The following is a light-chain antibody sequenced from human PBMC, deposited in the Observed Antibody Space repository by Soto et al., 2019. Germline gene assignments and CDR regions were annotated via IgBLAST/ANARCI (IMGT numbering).Light chain of an antibody. CDR2: DAS. CDR1: QDISNY. V-gene: IGKV1-33*01. Sequence: DIQMTQSPSSLSASVGDRVTITCQASQDISNYLNWYQQKPGKAPKLLIYDASNLETGVPSRFSGSGSGTHFSFTISSLQPEDIATYYCQQYDNLLFTFGPGTKVHIK. CDR3: QQYDNLLFT. J-gene: IGKJ3*01.